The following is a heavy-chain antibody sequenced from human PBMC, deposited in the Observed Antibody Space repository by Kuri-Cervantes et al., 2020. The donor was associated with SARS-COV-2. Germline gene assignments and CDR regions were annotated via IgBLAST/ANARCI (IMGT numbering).Heavy chain of an antibody. CDR3: ARDLTDIVVVPAAPAGDAFDI. CDR2: ISSSSSYI. J-gene: IGHJ3*02. D-gene: IGHD2-2*01. CDR1: GSTFSSYS. Sequence: GGSLRLSCAASGSTFSSYSMNWVRQAPGQGLEWVSSISSSSSYIYYEDSVKGRFSISRDNAKNSLYLQMNSLRAEDTAVYYCARDLTDIVVVPAAPAGDAFDIWGQGTMVTVSS. V-gene: IGHV3-21*01.